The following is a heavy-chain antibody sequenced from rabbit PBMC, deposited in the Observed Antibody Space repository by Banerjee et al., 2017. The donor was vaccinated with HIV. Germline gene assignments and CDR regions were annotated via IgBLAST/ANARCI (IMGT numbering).Heavy chain of an antibody. J-gene: IGHJ4*01. Sequence: QEQLEESGGGLVQPEGSLTLTCTASGFSFSSSYWICWVRQAPGKGLEWIACIVAGDGSTYYASWAKGRFTISKTSSTTVTLQMTSLTAADTATYFCARDLSSSGWSDFALWGPGTLVTVS. D-gene: IGHD4-1*01. V-gene: IGHV1S45*01. CDR2: IVAGDGST. CDR1: GFSFSSSYW. CDR3: ARDLSSSGWSDFAL.